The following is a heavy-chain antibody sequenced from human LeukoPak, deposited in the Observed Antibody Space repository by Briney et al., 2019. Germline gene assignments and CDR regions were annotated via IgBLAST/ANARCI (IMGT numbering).Heavy chain of an antibody. CDR1: GFTFDDYA. Sequence: GGSLRLSCAASGFTFDDYAMHWVRQAPGKGLEWVSLISRDGGSTYYADSVKGRFTISRDNSKNSLYLQMNSLRTEDTALYYCVKALRPYYYDSSGYDYWGQGTLATVSS. CDR3: VKALRPYYYDSSGYDY. J-gene: IGHJ4*02. V-gene: IGHV3-43*02. CDR2: ISRDGGST. D-gene: IGHD3-22*01.